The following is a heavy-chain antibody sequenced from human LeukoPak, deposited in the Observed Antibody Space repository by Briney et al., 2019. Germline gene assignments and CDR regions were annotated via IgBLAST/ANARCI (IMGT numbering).Heavy chain of an antibody. CDR3: AKSYSSGSRWDY. CDR1: GFTFSTYA. Sequence: GGSLRLSCAASGFTFSTYALTWVRQAPGQGLEWVSGMSVSGDETYYADSVRGRFTISRDNSKNRLYLQMNSLRAEDTAVYYCAKSYSSGSRWDYWGQGTLVTVSS. J-gene: IGHJ4*02. D-gene: IGHD3-10*01. V-gene: IGHV3-23*01. CDR2: MSVSGDET.